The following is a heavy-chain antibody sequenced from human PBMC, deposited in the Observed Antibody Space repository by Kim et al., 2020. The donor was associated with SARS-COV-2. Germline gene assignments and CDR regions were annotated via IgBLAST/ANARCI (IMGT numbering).Heavy chain of an antibody. CDR2: T. D-gene: IGHD1-26*01. Sequence: TGYAQKFQGRVTMTRNTSISTAYMELSSLRSEDTAVYYCASGSGVGWSDYWGQGTLVTVSS. J-gene: IGHJ4*02. V-gene: IGHV1-8*01. CDR3: ASGSGVGWSDY.